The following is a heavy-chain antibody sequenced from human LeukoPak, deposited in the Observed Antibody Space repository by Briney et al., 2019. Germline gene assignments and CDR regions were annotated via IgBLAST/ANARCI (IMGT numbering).Heavy chain of an antibody. D-gene: IGHD3-22*01. CDR1: GDSISSYY. V-gene: IGHV4-4*07. CDR2: IYTSGST. CDR3: ARDQYYYDSSGYYYYFDY. J-gene: IGHJ4*02. Sequence: SETVSLTCTASGDSISSYYWSWIRQPAGKGLEWIGRIYTSGSTNYNPSLKSRVTMSVDTSKNQISLKLSSVTAADTAVYYCARDQYYYDSSGYYYYFDYWGQGTLVTVSS.